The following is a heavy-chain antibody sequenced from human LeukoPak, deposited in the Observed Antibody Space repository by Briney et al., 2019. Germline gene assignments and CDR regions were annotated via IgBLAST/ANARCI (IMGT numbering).Heavy chain of an antibody. V-gene: IGHV1-2*02. CDR2: INPNSGGT. J-gene: IGHJ4*02. CDR1: GYTFTGYY. CDR3: AREMGSGWYGGVGVDY. D-gene: IGHD6-19*01. Sequence: ASVKVSCKASGYTFTGYYMHWVRQAPGQGLEWMGWINPNSGGTNSAQKFQGRVTMTRDTSISTAYMELSRLRSDDTAVYYCAREMGSGWYGGVGVDYWGQGTLVTVSS.